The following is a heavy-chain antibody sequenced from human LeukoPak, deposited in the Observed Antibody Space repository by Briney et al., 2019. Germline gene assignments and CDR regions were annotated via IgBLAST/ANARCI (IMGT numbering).Heavy chain of an antibody. Sequence: SETPSLTCTVSGGSISSSSYYWGWIRQPPGKGLEWIGSIYYSGSTYYNPSLKSRVTISVDTSKNQFSLKLSSVTAADTAVYYCARTARDYYYYYMDVWGKGTTVTVSS. CDR2: IYYSGST. CDR3: ARTARDYYYYYMDV. V-gene: IGHV4-39*07. J-gene: IGHJ6*03. CDR1: GGSISSSSYY. D-gene: IGHD5-18*01.